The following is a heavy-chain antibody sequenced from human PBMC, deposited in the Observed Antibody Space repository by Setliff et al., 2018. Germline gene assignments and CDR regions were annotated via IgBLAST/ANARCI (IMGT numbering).Heavy chain of an antibody. CDR3: AARCSSTSCRYYYGSGSSVPFDY. D-gene: IGHD3-10*01. J-gene: IGHJ4*02. CDR2: IKADHGDT. Sequence: ASVKVSCKASGYTFAAYGIHWVRQAPGQRPAWMGWIKADHGDTKFSQKFQGRLTFTRDTSASTVYMELSSLRSEDTAVYYCAARCSSTSCRYYYGSGSSVPFDYWGQGTLVTVSS. V-gene: IGHV1-3*01. CDR1: GYTFAAYG.